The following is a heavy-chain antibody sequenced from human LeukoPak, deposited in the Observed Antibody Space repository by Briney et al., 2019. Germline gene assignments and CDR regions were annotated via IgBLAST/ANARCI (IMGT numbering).Heavy chain of an antibody. CDR3: ARDLSYYGSGRGDAFDI. CDR2: IIPIFGTA. D-gene: IGHD3-10*01. Sequence: GASVKVSCKASGGTFSSYAISWVRQAPGQGLEWMGGIIPIFGTANYAQKFQGRVTITADKSTSTAYMELSSLRSEDTAVYYCARDLSYYGSGRGDAFDIWGQGTMDTVSS. J-gene: IGHJ3*02. V-gene: IGHV1-69*06. CDR1: GGTFSSYA.